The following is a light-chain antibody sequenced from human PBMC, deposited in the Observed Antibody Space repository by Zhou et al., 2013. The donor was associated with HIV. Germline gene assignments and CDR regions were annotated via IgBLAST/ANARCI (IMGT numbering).Light chain of an antibody. CDR2: GAS. CDR3: QQYGSLPQT. Sequence: EIVMTQSPDTLSVSPGERVTLSCRASQSVTNNLAWYQQKPGQAPRLLIYGASTRATGIPDRFSGSGSGTDFTLTISRLEPEDFAVYYCQQYGSLPQTFGQGTKLEI. CDR1: QSVTNN. J-gene: IGKJ2*01. V-gene: IGKV3-20*01.